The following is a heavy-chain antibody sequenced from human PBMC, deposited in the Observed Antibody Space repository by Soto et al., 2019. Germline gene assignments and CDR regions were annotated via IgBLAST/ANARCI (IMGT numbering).Heavy chain of an antibody. J-gene: IGHJ6*02. V-gene: IGHV3-23*01. Sequence: GGSLRLSCAASGFTFSSYAMSWVRQAPGKGLEWVSAISGSGGSTYYADSVKGRFTISRDNSKNTLYLQMNSLRAEDTAVYYCAKEGTMRQQLADDPDVWGQGTTVTVSS. CDR3: AKEGTMRQQLADDPDV. CDR1: GFTFSSYA. CDR2: ISGSGGST. D-gene: IGHD6-13*01.